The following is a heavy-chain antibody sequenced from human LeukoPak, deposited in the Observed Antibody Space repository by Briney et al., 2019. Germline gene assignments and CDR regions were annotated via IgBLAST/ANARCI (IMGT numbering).Heavy chain of an antibody. J-gene: IGHJ4*02. CDR2: ISGNGYST. CDR1: GFTFSSCA. D-gene: IGHD6-13*01. CDR3: ATNSSSWYIDQ. V-gene: IGHV3-23*01. Sequence: GGSLRLSCAASGFTFSSCAMTWVRQAPGKGLQWVSDISGNGYSTYYADSLKGRFTISRDNSKNTLYLQMNSLRAEDTAVYYCATNSSSWYIDQWGQGTLVTVS.